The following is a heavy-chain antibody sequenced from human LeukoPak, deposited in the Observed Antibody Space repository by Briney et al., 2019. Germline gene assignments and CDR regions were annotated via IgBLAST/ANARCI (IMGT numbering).Heavy chain of an antibody. CDR3: ARQHSDYVWGSYRSDY. CDR2: IYYSGST. J-gene: IGHJ4*02. Sequence: SETLSLTCTVSGGSISSDTYYWGWIRQPPGKGLEWIGHIYYSGSTYYNPSLKSRVTISVDTSKNQFSLKLSSVTAADTAVYYCARQHSDYVWGSYRSDYWGQGTLVTVSS. D-gene: IGHD3-16*02. V-gene: IGHV4-39*01. CDR1: GGSISSDTYY.